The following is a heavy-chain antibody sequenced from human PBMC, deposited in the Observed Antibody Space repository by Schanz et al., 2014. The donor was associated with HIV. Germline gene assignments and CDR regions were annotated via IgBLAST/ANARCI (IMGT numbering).Heavy chain of an antibody. V-gene: IGHV3-23*04. Sequence: VHLVESGGDLVKPGGSLRLSCAVSGFTFSSHAITWVRQAPGKGLEWVSAISGSGGSTYYADSVKGRFTISRGNSKNTLYLQMNSLRAEDTAVYYCARETVNYSYGMDVWGQGTTVTVSS. CDR1: GFTFSSHA. CDR3: ARETVNYSYGMDV. CDR2: ISGSGGST. D-gene: IGHD4-4*01. J-gene: IGHJ6*02.